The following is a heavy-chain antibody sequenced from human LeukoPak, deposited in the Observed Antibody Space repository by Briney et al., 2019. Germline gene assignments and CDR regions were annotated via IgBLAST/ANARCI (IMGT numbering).Heavy chain of an antibody. J-gene: IGHJ4*02. CDR3: AKDLLASSGYGEPTDY. Sequence: PGGSLRLSCAASGFTFSDYYMSWIRQAPGKGLEWVSYISSSGSTIYYADSVKGRFTISRDNSKNTLYLQMNSLRAEDTAVYYCAKDLLASSGYGEPTDYWGQGTLVTVSS. V-gene: IGHV3-11*04. CDR1: GFTFSDYY. CDR2: ISSSGSTI. D-gene: IGHD3-22*01.